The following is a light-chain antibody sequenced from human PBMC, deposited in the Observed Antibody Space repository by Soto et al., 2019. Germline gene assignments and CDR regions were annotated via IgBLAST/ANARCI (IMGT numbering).Light chain of an antibody. Sequence: QSVLTQPPSASGTPGQRVTMSCSGSKSNIGGNTVNWYLQLPGTAPKLLIYINNERPFGVPDRFSGSKSGTLASLAINGVQPEDDADYYCCSYAGSSTWVFGGGTQLTVL. CDR2: INN. CDR1: KSNIGGNT. CDR3: CSYAGSSTWV. V-gene: IGLV1-44*01. J-gene: IGLJ3*02.